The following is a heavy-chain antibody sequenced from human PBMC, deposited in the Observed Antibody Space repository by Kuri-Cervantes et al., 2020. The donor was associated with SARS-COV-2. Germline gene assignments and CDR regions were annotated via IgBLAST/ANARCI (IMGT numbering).Heavy chain of an antibody. J-gene: IGHJ6*01. CDR3: ANVGSGRANNYYYYGMDV. CDR2: ISSSSSTI. CDR1: GFTFSSYS. V-gene: IGHV3-48*02. Sequence: GGSLRLSCVASGFTFSSYSMNWVRQAPGKGLEWVSYISSSSSTIYYADSVKGRFTISRDNAKNSLYLQMNSLRDEDTAVYYCANVGSGRANNYYYYGMDVWGQGTTVTVSS. D-gene: IGHD3-3*01.